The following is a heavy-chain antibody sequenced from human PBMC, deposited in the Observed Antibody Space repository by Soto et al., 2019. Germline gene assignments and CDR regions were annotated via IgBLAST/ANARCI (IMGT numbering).Heavy chain of an antibody. CDR2: IYHTGRT. Sequence: SETLSLTCDVSGGSISSGYYWGWIRQPPGKGLEWIGSIYHTGRTYYNLSLKRRVTISVDTSNNQFSLKLSSVTAADTAVYYCARDFPYRTTTNCQGWFDPWGQGTLVTVSS. D-gene: IGHD2-2*01. CDR3: ARDFPYRTTTNCQGWFDP. CDR1: GGSISSGYY. J-gene: IGHJ5*02. V-gene: IGHV4-38-2*02.